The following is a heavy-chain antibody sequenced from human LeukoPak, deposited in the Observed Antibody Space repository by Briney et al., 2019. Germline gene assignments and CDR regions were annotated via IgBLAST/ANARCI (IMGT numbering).Heavy chain of an antibody. D-gene: IGHD3-22*01. CDR2: ITNSGGGT. J-gene: IGHJ4*02. V-gene: IGHV3-23*01. CDR1: GFTFSSYA. Sequence: GGSLRLSCEASGFTFSSYAMTWVRQAPGKGLEWVSAITNSGGGTYYADSVKGRFTISRDNSKNTLYLQMNSLRAEDTALYYCAKGGSGYYYPYFDYWGQGTLVTVSS. CDR3: AKGGSGYYYPYFDY.